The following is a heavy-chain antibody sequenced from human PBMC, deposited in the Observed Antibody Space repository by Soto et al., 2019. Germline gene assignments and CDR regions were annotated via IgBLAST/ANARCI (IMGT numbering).Heavy chain of an antibody. CDR3: AGASDSTWYNWLDP. V-gene: IGHV1-69*13. Sequence: GASVKVSCKASGYTFTSYGIRWVRQAPGQGLELMGGIIPTFGTTNYAHKFRGRVTLTADESTGTAYMELSSLRSDDTAVYYCAGASDSTWYNWLDPWGQGTLVTVSS. D-gene: IGHD5-18*01. J-gene: IGHJ5*02. CDR2: IIPTFGTT. CDR1: GYTFTSYG.